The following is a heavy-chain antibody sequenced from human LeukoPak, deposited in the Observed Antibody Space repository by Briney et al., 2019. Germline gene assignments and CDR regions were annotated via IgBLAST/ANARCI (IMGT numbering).Heavy chain of an antibody. D-gene: IGHD3-10*01. J-gene: IGHJ5*02. Sequence: GGSLRLSCAASGFTFNSYAMSWVRQAAGKGLEWVSSISGSGGSTYYADSVEGRFTISRDSSKNMLYLQMNTLRAEDTAIYYCAKDGIDSGDPNGFDPWGQGTLVTVSS. CDR3: AKDGIDSGDPNGFDP. CDR1: GFTFNSYA. V-gene: IGHV3-23*01. CDR2: ISGSGGST.